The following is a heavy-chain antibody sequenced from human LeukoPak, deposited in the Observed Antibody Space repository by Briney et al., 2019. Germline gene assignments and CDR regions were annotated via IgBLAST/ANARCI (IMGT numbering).Heavy chain of an antibody. V-gene: IGHV1-2*02. CDR1: GYTFTGYY. Sequence: ASVKVSCKASGYTFTGYYMHWVRQAPGQGLEWMGWINPNSGDTNYAQKFQGRVTMTRDTSITTAYMELSSLRSDDTAVYYCASKGDGYCHSTNCQGALDIWGQGTMVTVSS. CDR3: ASKGDGYCHSTNCQGALDI. J-gene: IGHJ3*02. D-gene: IGHD2-2*01. CDR2: INPNSGDT.